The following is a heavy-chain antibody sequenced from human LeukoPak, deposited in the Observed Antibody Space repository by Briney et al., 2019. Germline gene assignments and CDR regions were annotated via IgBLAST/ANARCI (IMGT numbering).Heavy chain of an antibody. CDR2: IIPIFDTA. V-gene: IGHV1-69*13. CDR3: AREDYGSGSYCFDY. D-gene: IGHD3-10*01. CDR1: GGTFSNYA. J-gene: IGHJ4*02. Sequence: SVKVSCKASGGTFSNYAISWVRQAPGQGLEWMGGIIPIFDTANYAQKFQGRVTITADESTSTAYVELSSLRSEDTAVYFCAREDYGSGSYCFDYWGQGTLVTVSS.